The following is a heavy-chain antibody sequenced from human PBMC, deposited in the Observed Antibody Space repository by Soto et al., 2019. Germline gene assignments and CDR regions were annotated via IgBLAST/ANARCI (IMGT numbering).Heavy chain of an antibody. J-gene: IGHJ4*02. V-gene: IGHV3-33*01. CDR3: ATEYNAQWKVCFDY. Sequence: QVQLVESGGGVVQPGGSLRLSCTTSGLTFSTYGMHWVRQAPGKGLEWVALIWNHGKAKRYAASVTGRFTISRDNSRNTLYLPVDSLRPEDTVVYYCATEYNAQWKVCFDYWGQGTLVTVSS. CDR1: GLTFSTYG. CDR2: IWNHGKAK. D-gene: IGHD1-1*01.